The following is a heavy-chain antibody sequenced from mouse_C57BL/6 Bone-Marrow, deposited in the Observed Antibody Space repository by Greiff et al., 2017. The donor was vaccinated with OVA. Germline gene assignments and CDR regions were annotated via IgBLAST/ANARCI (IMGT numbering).Heavy chain of an antibody. J-gene: IGHJ4*01. V-gene: IGHV5-9-1*02. Sequence: EVKLVESGEGLVKPGGSLKLSFAASGFTFSSYAMSWVRQTPEKRMEWVAYISSGGAYIYYADTVKGRFTISRDNARNTLYLQMSSLKSEDTAMYYCTRDGYYAMDYWGQGTSVTVSS. CDR1: GFTFSSYA. CDR2: ISSGGAYI. CDR3: TRDGYYAMDY. D-gene: IGHD2-3*01.